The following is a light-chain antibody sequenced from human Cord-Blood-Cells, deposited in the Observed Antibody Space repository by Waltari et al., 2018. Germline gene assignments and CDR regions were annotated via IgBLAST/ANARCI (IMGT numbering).Light chain of an antibody. CDR1: QSVSSN. V-gene: IGKV3-15*01. Sequence: EIVMTQSPATLSVSPGERATLSCRASQSVSSNLAWYQQTPGQAPRLLIYGASTRATGIPARFSGSGSGTEFTLTISSLQFEDFAVYYCQQYNNWPPYTFGQGTKLEIK. J-gene: IGKJ2*01. CDR3: QQYNNWPPYT. CDR2: GAS.